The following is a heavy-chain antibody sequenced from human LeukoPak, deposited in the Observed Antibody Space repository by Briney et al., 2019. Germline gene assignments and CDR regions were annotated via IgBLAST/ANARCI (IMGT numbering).Heavy chain of an antibody. D-gene: IGHD2-15*01. CDR1: GFTFRSYA. J-gene: IGHJ4*02. CDR2: ISGSGGST. Sequence: GGSLRLSCAASGFTFRSYAMSWVRQTPGKGLEWVSAISGSGGSTYYADSVKGRFTISRDNSKNTLYLQMKSLRADDTAVYYSAKWAGHGVVVAATPFPFDYWGPGNPGHRLL. CDR3: AKWAGHGVVVAATPFPFDY. V-gene: IGHV3-23*01.